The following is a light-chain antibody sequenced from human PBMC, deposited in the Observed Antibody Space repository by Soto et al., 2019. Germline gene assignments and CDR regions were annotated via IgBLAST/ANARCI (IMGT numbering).Light chain of an antibody. CDR2: EVT. CDR3: SSYAGPTLYV. CDR1: SSDVGGYDY. V-gene: IGLV2-8*01. Sequence: QSALTQPPSASGSPGQSVTISCTGTSSDVGGYDYVSWYQQRPGKAPKLLIHEVTKRPSGVPDRFSGSKSGNTASLTVSGLQAEDEADYYCSSYAGPTLYVFGTGTKVTVL. J-gene: IGLJ1*01.